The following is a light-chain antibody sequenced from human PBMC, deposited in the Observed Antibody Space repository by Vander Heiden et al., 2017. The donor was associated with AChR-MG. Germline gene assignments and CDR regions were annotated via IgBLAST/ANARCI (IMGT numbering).Light chain of an antibody. V-gene: IGLV2-14*03. CDR2: EVS. J-gene: IGLJ2*01. Sequence: QSALTQSASVSGYPGQSITISCNGSSSDVGAYRYVSWYQQHPGKAPKLMIYEVSNRPSGVSDRFSGSKSGNTASLTISGLQAEDEGDYYCSSYTTSSTLVFGGGTKLTVL. CDR3: SSYTTSSTLV. CDR1: SSDVGAYRY.